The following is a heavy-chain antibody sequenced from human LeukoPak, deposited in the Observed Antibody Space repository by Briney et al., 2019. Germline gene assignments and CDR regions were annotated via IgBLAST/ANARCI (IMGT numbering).Heavy chain of an antibody. Sequence: SETLSLTCAVYGGSFSGYYWSWIRQPPGKGLEWIGEINHSGSTNYNPSLKSRVTISVDTSKNQFSLKLSSVTAADTAVYYCAINPPYYYYGMDVWGQGTTVTVSS. CDR3: AINPPYYYYGMDV. J-gene: IGHJ6*02. V-gene: IGHV4-34*01. CDR2: INHSGST. CDR1: GGSFSGYY.